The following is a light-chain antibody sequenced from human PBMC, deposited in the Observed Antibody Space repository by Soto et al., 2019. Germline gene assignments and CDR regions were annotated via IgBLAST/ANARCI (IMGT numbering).Light chain of an antibody. J-gene: IGLJ3*02. CDR2: SNN. V-gene: IGLV1-47*02. Sequence: QSVLTQPPSASGTPGQRVTXXXSXXXXXXGSNYVYWYQQLPGTAPKLLIYSNNQRPSGVPDRFSGSKSGTSASLAISGLRSEDEADYYCAAWDDSLSVFWVFGGGTKLTVL. CDR1: XXXXGSNY. CDR3: AAWDDSLSVFWV.